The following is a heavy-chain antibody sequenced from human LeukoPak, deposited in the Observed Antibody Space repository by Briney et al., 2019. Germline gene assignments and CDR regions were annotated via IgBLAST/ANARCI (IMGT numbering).Heavy chain of an antibody. J-gene: IGHJ4*02. D-gene: IGHD3/OR15-3a*01. V-gene: IGHV3-64D*09. CDR1: GFTFSSYA. CDR3: VKPANGLVSYFDY. Sequence: PGGSVRLSCSASGFTFSSYAMHWVRQAPGKGLEYVSAISSNGGSTYYADSVKGRFTISRDNSKNTLYLQMSSLKAEDTAVYYCVKPANGLVSYFDYWGQGTLVTVSS. CDR2: ISSNGGST.